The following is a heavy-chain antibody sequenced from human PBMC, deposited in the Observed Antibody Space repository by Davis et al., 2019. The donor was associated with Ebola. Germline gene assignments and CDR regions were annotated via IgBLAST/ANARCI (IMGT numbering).Heavy chain of an antibody. J-gene: IGHJ6*02. CDR1: GFTFDNYA. V-gene: IGHV3-23*01. Sequence: GESLKISCRASGFTFDNYAMSWVRQAPGKGLEWVSTISGIITYDADAVKGRFTISTDNSKNTLYLQMNSLRAEDTAEYYCAKGTYYDFWSGYDYNGMDVWGQGTTVTVSS. D-gene: IGHD3-3*01. CDR3: AKGTYYDFWSGYDYNGMDV. CDR2: ISGIIT.